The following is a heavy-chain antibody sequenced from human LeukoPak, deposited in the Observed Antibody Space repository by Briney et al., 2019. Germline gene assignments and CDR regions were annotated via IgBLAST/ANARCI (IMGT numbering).Heavy chain of an antibody. CDR2: INWNGGTI. V-gene: IGHV3-20*04. CDR1: GFTFDDYG. Sequence: PGGSLRLSCAAPGFTFDDYGMSWVRQAPGKGLEWVSGINWNGGTIGYADSVKGRFTISRDNAKNSLYLQMNSLRAEDTALYYCARYGFYCSSTSCYIFDNWGQGTLVTVSS. CDR3: ARYGFYCSSTSCYIFDN. J-gene: IGHJ4*02. D-gene: IGHD2-2*02.